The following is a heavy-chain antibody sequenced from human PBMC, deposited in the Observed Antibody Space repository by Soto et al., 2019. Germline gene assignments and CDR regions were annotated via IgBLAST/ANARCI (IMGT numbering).Heavy chain of an antibody. Sequence: GASVKVSCKASGGTFSSYAISWVRQAPGQGLEWMGGIIPIFGTANYAQKFQGRVTITADKSTSTAYMELSSLRSEDTAVYYCAIFPIGGYCSGGSCYSDLYYGMDVWGQGTTVTV. J-gene: IGHJ6*02. V-gene: IGHV1-69*06. CDR3: AIFPIGGYCSGGSCYSDLYYGMDV. D-gene: IGHD2-15*01. CDR1: GGTFSSYA. CDR2: IIPIFGTA.